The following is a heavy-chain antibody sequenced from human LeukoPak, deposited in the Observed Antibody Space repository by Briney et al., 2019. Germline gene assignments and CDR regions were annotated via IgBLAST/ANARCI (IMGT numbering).Heavy chain of an antibody. Sequence: GGSLRLSCAASGGTFSYYSMNWIRQAPGKGLEWVASISTVSTYTFYAESLKGRISISRDNAKNSLILQMSSLRADDTAVYYCTSEGSGFYSTYYMDVWGKGTTVTVSS. J-gene: IGHJ6*03. CDR3: TSEGSGFYSTYYMDV. CDR1: GGTFSYYS. D-gene: IGHD6-25*01. CDR2: ISTVSTYT. V-gene: IGHV3-21*01.